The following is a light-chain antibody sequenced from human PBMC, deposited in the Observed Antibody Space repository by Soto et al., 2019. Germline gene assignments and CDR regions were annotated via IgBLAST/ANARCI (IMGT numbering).Light chain of an antibody. Sequence: QSSLTQPSSVCGSPGQSITISCTGTIGDVDSHYVAWYQQHPNKAPKVLIYEGNNRPSGVSDRFSGSKSGNTASLTISGLQAEDEADYYCSSHTPNITLFGGGTKVTVL. CDR3: SSHTPNITL. V-gene: IGLV2-14*03. CDR1: IGDVDSHY. J-gene: IGLJ2*01. CDR2: EGN.